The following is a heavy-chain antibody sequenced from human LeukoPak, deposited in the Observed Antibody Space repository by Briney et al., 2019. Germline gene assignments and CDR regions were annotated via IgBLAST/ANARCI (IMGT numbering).Heavy chain of an antibody. D-gene: IGHD4-17*01. CDR3: ASAIDYGDYGDNYYGMDV. Sequence: VASVKVSCKASGGTFSSYAISWVRQAPGQGLEWMGGIIPIFGTANYAQKFQGRVTITADESTSTAYMELSSLISEDTAVYYCASAIDYGDYGDNYYGMDVWGQGTTVTVSS. CDR2: IIPIFGTA. CDR1: GGTFSSYA. J-gene: IGHJ6*02. V-gene: IGHV1-69*01.